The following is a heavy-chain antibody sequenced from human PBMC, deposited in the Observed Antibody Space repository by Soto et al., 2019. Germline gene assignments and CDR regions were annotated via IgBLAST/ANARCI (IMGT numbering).Heavy chain of an antibody. D-gene: IGHD2-15*01. CDR2: IYAGNGNT. CDR3: ARRSGLGYCSGGSCYSPYYYYGMDV. Sequence: ASVKVSCKASGYTFTSYAMHWVRQAPGQRLEWMGWIYAGNGNTKYSQKFQGRVTITRDTSASTAYMELSSLRSEDTAVYYCARRSGLGYCSGGSCYSPYYYYGMDVWGQGTTVTVSS. V-gene: IGHV1-3*01. CDR1: GYTFTSYA. J-gene: IGHJ6*02.